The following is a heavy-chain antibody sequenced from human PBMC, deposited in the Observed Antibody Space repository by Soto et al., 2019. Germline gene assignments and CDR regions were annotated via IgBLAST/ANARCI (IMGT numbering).Heavy chain of an antibody. V-gene: IGHV1-69*01. CDR1: GGTFSSYA. D-gene: IGHD2-2*01. J-gene: IGHJ5*02. CDR2: IIPIFGTA. CDR3: ANIRGVVPAAMGWFDP. Sequence: QVQLVQSGAEVKKPGSSVKVSCKASGGTFSSYAISWVRQAPGQGLEWMGGIIPIFGTANYAQKFQGRVTIAADESTSTAYMELSSLRSEDTAVYYCANIRGVVPAAMGWFDPWGQGTLVTVSS.